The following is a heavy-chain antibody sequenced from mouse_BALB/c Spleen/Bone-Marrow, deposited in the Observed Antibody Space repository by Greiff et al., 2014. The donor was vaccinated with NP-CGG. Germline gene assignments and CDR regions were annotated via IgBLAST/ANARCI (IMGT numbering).Heavy chain of an antibody. CDR1: GFNIKDTY. V-gene: IGHV14-3*02. Sequence: EVKLMESGAELVKPGASVKLSCTASGFNIKDTYMHWVKQRPEQGLEWIGRIDPASGNTKYDPKFQGKATITADTSSNTAYLQLSSLTSEDTAFYYCASLDDYIYWGQGTLVTVSA. CDR3: ASLDDYIY. J-gene: IGHJ3*01. CDR2: IDPASGNT. D-gene: IGHD2-4*01.